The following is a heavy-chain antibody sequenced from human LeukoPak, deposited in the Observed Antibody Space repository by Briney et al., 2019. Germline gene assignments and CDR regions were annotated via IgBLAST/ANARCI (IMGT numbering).Heavy chain of an antibody. Sequence: PGRSLRLSCAASGFTLTYSGLHWVRQAPGNWLEWVSFISYDGSNKCYADTVKGRFTISIDNSENTLYLQMNSLGPEDTAVYFCAKELGYTYGTAQYWGQGGLVTVSS. CDR2: ISYDGSNK. D-gene: IGHD5-18*01. CDR1: GFTLTYSG. V-gene: IGHV3-30*02. CDR3: AKELGYTYGTAQY. J-gene: IGHJ4*02.